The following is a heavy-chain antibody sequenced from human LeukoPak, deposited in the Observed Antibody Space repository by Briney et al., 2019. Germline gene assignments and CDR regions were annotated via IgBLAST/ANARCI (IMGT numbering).Heavy chain of an antibody. V-gene: IGHV4-59*08. J-gene: IGHJ4*02. CDR1: GGSISSYY. D-gene: IGHD6-19*01. CDR3: ARHGYSSGWLDY. CDR2: IYYSGST. Sequence: SETLSLTCTVSGGSISSYYWSWIRQPPGKGLEWIGYIYYSGSTNYNPSLKSRVTISVDTSKNQFSLKLSSVTAADTAVYYCARHGYSSGWLDYWGQGTLVTVSS.